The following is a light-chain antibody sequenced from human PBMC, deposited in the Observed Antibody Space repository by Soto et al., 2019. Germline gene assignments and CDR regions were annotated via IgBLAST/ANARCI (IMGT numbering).Light chain of an antibody. CDR3: QQYASSPLLT. V-gene: IGKV3-20*01. Sequence: EIVLTQSPGTLSLSPGERATLSCRASQTIGSTYLAWYQQKPGQAPRLLIFGASSGATGIPDRFSGSWSGTDFTLTISRLEPEDFAVYYCQQYASSPLLTFGGGTKVDIK. CDR1: QTIGSTY. CDR2: GAS. J-gene: IGKJ4*01.